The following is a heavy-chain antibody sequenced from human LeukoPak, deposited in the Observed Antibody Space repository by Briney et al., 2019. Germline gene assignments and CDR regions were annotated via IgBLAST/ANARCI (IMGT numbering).Heavy chain of an antibody. Sequence: GGSLRLSCAAFGFTFDDYAMHWVRQAPGKGLEWVSGISWNSGSIGYADSVKGRFTISRDNAKNSLYLQMNSLRAEDTALYYCAKALEYSSSYRGNWFDPWGQGTLVTVSS. J-gene: IGHJ5*02. V-gene: IGHV3-9*01. D-gene: IGHD6-6*01. CDR2: ISWNSGSI. CDR3: AKALEYSSSYRGNWFDP. CDR1: GFTFDDYA.